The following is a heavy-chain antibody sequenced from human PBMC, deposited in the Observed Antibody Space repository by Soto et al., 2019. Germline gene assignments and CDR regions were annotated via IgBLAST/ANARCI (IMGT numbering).Heavy chain of an antibody. CDR1: GFTFSSYS. V-gene: IGHV3-21*01. CDR2: ISSSSSYI. CDR3: ARDSHSSWYGNPRSGMDV. Sequence: GGSLRLSCAASGFTFSSYSMNWVRQAPGKGLEWVSSISSSSSYIYYADSVKGRFTISRDNAKNSLYLQMNSLRAEDTAVYYCARDSHSSWYGNPRSGMDVWGQGTTVTAP. J-gene: IGHJ6*02. D-gene: IGHD6-13*01.